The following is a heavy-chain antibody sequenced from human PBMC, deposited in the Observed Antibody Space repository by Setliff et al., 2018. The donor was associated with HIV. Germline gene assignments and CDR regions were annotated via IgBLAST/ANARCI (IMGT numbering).Heavy chain of an antibody. D-gene: IGHD6-13*01. V-gene: IGHV4-39*01. CDR3: ARHRYSSSINWFDP. CDR1: GFTFSNYW. Sequence: PSETLSLRLSCAASGFTFSNYWIIWVRQPPGKGLEWIGTIYYSGTTYYNPSLKSRVTMSIDTSQNQFSLKLTSVTATDTAVYYCARHRYSSSINWFDPWGQGTLVTVSS. CDR2: IYYSGTT. J-gene: IGHJ5*02.